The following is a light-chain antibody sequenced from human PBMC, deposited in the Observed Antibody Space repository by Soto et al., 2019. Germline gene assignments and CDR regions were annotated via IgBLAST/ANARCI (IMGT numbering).Light chain of an antibody. CDR2: GAY. CDR3: QHYNYWPPKT. Sequence: EIVMTQSPATLSVSPGERTTLSCRASQSVGNNFAWYQQKPGQAPKLLIYGAYTRATGIPARFSGSGSGTDFTLTISSLQSEDFAVYYCQHYNYWPPKTFGQGTKVDIK. J-gene: IGKJ1*01. CDR1: QSVGNN. V-gene: IGKV3-15*01.